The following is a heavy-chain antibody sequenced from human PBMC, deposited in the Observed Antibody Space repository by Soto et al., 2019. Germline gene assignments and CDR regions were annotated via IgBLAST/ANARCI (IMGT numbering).Heavy chain of an antibody. CDR1: GYTCTSYG. Sequence: QVQLVQSGAEVKKPGASVKVSCKASGYTCTSYGSRWVRPAPGKGLEWMGWLSAYNGNTNDAQKLQGRVTMTTDTSTSTGYMEMRSLRSDDTAVYYCARATTEEALDYWGQGTLVTVSS. CDR3: ARATTEEALDY. D-gene: IGHD1-1*01. CDR2: LSAYNGNT. J-gene: IGHJ4*02. V-gene: IGHV1-18*01.